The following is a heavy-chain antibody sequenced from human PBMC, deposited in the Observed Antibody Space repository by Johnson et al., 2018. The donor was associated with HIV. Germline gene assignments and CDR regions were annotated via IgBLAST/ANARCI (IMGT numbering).Heavy chain of an antibody. J-gene: IGHJ3*02. CDR3: AKEKDSGAFDS. V-gene: IGHV3-23*04. CDR2: ISGSGGST. Sequence: VQLVESGGGLVKPGGSLRLSCAASGFTFSDHYMSWIRQAPGKGLEWVSAISGSGGSTYYADSVKGRFTISRDNSKNTLYLQMNRLRAEDTAMYYCAKEKDSGAFDSWGQGTMVTVSS. CDR1: GFTFSDHY. D-gene: IGHD2-15*01.